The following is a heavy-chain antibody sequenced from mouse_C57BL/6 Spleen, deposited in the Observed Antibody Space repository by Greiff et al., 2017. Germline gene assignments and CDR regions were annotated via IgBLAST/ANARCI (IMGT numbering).Heavy chain of an antibody. V-gene: IGHV14-2*01. CDR2: IDPEDGET. J-gene: IGHJ1*03. CDR3: ASSSSYSNSYWYFDV. CDR1: GFNFKDYY. D-gene: IGHD2-5*01. Sequence: VQLQQSGAELVKPGASVKLSCTASGFNFKDYYMHWVKQRTEQGLEWIGRIDPEDGETKYAAKFQGKATITADTSSNTACLQLSNLTSEDTAVYDGASSSSYSNSYWYFDVWGTGTTVTVSS.